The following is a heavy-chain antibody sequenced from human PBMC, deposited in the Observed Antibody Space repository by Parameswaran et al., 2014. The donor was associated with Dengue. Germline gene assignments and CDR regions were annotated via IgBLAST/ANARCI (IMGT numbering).Heavy chain of an antibody. CDR2: IKSKTDGGTT. CDR3: TESASPGGIVGDDSFDY. Sequence: KWIRQPPGKGLEWVGRIKSKTDGGTTDYAAPVKGRFTISRDDSKNTLYLQMNSLKTEDTAVYYCTESASPGGIVGDDSFDYWGQGTLVTSPQ. J-gene: IGHJ4*02. V-gene: IGHV3-15*07. D-gene: IGHD1-26*01.